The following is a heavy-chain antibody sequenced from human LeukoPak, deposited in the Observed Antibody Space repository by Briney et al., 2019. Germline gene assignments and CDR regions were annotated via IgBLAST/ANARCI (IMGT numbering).Heavy chain of an antibody. CDR3: AREDVVLVDAVRYYYYGMDV. CDR1: GYSFISYY. J-gene: IGHJ6*02. Sequence: AAVTVSFTASGYSFISYYMHWVRQAPAQGLEWMGVINPSGGRTSYAKKFQDRVTVTRYTSTSTVSMELSSLKSEDTAVYYCAREDVVLVDAVRYYYYGMDVWGQGTTVTVSS. D-gene: IGHD2-8*01. CDR2: INPSGGRT. V-gene: IGHV1-46*01.